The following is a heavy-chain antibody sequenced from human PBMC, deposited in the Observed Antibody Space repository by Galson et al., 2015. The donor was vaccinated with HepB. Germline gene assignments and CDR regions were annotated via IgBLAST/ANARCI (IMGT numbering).Heavy chain of an antibody. Sequence: TLSLTCTVSGGSISSGSYYWSWIRQPAGKGLEWIGRIYTSGSTNYNPSLKSRVTMSVDTSKNQFSLKLSSVTAADTAVYYCARACRYCSSTSAASYNWFDPWGQGTLVTVSS. CDR1: GGSISSGSYY. V-gene: IGHV4-61*02. D-gene: IGHD2-2*01. CDR2: IYTSGST. CDR3: ARACRYCSSTSAASYNWFDP. J-gene: IGHJ5*02.